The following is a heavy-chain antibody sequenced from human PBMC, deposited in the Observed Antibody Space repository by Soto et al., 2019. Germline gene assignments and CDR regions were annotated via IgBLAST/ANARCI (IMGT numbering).Heavy chain of an antibody. Sequence: LRLSCAASGFTFSSYAMSWVRQAPGKGLEWVSAISGSGGSTYYADSVKGRFTISRDNSKNTLYLQMNSLRAEDTAVYYCAKDGDYDILTGYPYLRPLYYYYGMDVWGQGTTVTVSS. CDR1: GFTFSSYA. CDR2: ISGSGGST. V-gene: IGHV3-23*01. CDR3: AKDGDYDILTGYPYLRPLYYYYGMDV. D-gene: IGHD3-9*01. J-gene: IGHJ6*02.